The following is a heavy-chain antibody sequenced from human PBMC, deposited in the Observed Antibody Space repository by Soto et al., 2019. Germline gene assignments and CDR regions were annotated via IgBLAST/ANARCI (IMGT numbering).Heavy chain of an antibody. Sequence: QVGLVESGGGVVQPGRSLRLSCTASGFSFSSYAMYWFRQPPGKGLEWVAVISHDGINKHYADSVKGRVTVSRDNSNHSLGLQLNSLRGEDTAMYYCARDMYSSDYFVKWFEPWGQGTLVTVSS. CDR3: ARDMYSSDYFVKWFEP. J-gene: IGHJ5*02. V-gene: IGHV3-30-3*01. CDR1: GFSFSSYA. D-gene: IGHD6-19*01. CDR2: ISHDGINK.